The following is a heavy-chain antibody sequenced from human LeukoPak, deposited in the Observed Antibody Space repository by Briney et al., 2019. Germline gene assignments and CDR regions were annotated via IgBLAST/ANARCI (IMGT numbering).Heavy chain of an antibody. CDR2: IRYDGSNK. J-gene: IGHJ6*03. CDR3: AKPYGGNPPYYYYMDV. Sequence: GGSLRLSCAASGFTFSSYWMSWVRQAPGKGLEWVAFIRYDGSNKYYADSVKGRFTISRDNSKNTLYLQMNSLRAEDTAVYYCAKPYGGNPPYYYYMDVWGKGTTVTVSS. D-gene: IGHD4-23*01. V-gene: IGHV3-30*02. CDR1: GFTFSSYW.